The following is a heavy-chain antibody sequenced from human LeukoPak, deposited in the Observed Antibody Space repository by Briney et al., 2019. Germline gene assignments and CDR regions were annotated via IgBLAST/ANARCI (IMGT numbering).Heavy chain of an antibody. CDR2: ISAYNGNT. V-gene: IGHV1-18*01. CDR3: AGSKEISTGNVRSDFDY. Sequence: ASVKVSCKASGYTFTSYGISWVRQAPGQGLEWMGWISAYNGNTNYAQKLQGRVTMTTDTSTSTAYMELRSLRSDDTAVYYCAGSKEISTGNVRSDFDYWGQGTLVTVSS. J-gene: IGHJ4*02. CDR1: GYTFTSYG. D-gene: IGHD3-9*01.